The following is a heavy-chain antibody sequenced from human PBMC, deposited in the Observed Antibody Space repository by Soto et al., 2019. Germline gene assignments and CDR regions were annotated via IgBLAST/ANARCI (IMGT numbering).Heavy chain of an antibody. J-gene: IGHJ4*02. D-gene: IGHD3-22*01. V-gene: IGHV1-2*02. CDR1: GYTFTGYY. CDR2: INPNSGGT. Sequence: QVQLVQSGAEVKKPGASVKVSCKASGYTFTGYYMHWVRQAPGQGLEWMGWINPNSGGTKSAQKFQGRVTMTRDTSISTAYMELSRLRSDATAVYYCARRKGDYYDSSGYHYYFDSWGQGTLVTVSS. CDR3: ARRKGDYYDSSGYHYYFDS.